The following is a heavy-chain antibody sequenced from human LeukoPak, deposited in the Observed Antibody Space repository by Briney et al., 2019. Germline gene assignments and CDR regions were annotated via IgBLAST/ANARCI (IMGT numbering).Heavy chain of an antibody. D-gene: IGHD6-13*01. J-gene: IGHJ5*02. CDR3: ATGGGAAAGTNWFDP. Sequence: SETLSLTCAVYGVSFSGYYWSWIRQPPGKGLEWIGEINHSGSTNYNPSLKSRVTISVDTSKNQFSLKLSSVTAADTAVYYCATGGGAAAGTNWFDPWGQGTLVTVSS. V-gene: IGHV4-34*01. CDR1: GVSFSGYY. CDR2: INHSGST.